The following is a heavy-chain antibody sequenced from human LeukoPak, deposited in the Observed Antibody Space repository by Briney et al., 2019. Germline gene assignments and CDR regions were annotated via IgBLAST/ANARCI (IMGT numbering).Heavy chain of an antibody. CDR3: ARTWWNAEV. CDR2: IYSGGST. J-gene: IGHJ4*02. Sequence: GGSLRLSCAASGFTVSSNYMSWVRQAPGKGLEWVSVIYSGGSTYYADCVKGRFAIARDNSKNTLYLQMNSLRAEDTAVYYCARTWWNAEVWGQGTLVTVSS. V-gene: IGHV3-53*01. CDR1: GFTVSSNY. D-gene: IGHD1-1*01.